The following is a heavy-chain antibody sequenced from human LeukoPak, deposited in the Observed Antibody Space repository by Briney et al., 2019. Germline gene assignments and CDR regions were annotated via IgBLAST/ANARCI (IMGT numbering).Heavy chain of an antibody. CDR3: ARGFGSGSYYHY. Sequence: SETLSLTCTVSGGSISSSSYYWGWIRQPPGKGLEWIGSIYYTRSTYYNPSLKSRVTISVDTSKNQFSLKLSSVTAADTAVYYCARGFGSGSYYHYWGQGTLVTVSS. CDR1: GGSISSSSYY. V-gene: IGHV4-39*07. J-gene: IGHJ4*02. D-gene: IGHD3-10*01. CDR2: IYYTRST.